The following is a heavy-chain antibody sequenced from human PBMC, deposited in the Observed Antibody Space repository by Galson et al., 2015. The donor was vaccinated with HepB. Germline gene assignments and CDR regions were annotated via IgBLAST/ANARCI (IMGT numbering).Heavy chain of an antibody. J-gene: IGHJ4*02. V-gene: IGHV1-69*13. CDR2: IIPIFGTA. CDR1: GGTFSSYA. CDR3: ARIGYCSSTSCYRALDY. D-gene: IGHD2-2*01. Sequence: SVKVSCKASGGTFSSYAIGWVRQAPGQGLEWMGGIIPIFGTANYAQKFQGRVTITADESTSTAYMELSSLRSEDTAVYYCARIGYCSSTSCYRALDYWGQGTLVTVSS.